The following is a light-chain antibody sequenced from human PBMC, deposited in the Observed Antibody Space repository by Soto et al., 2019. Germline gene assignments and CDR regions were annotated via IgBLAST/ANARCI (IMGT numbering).Light chain of an antibody. V-gene: IGKV3-20*01. CDR3: QQYASSPGT. Sequence: EIMLTQSPGTLSLSPGEGATLSCRASQSVISSYLAWYQQKPGQAPRLLIYGASSRATGIPDRFSGSGSGTDFSRHISRLEPEDFAVYYWQQYASSPGTFGQGTKVEIK. CDR2: GAS. J-gene: IGKJ1*01. CDR1: QSVISSY.